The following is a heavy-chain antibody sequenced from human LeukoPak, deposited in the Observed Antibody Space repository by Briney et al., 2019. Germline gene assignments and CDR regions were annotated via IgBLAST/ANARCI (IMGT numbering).Heavy chain of an antibody. J-gene: IGHJ4*02. CDR1: GFTVSSNY. D-gene: IGHD3-3*01. V-gene: IGHV3-66*02. CDR3: AREGDFWFGIDY. CDR2: IYSGGST. Sequence: GGSLRLSCAASGFTVSSNYMSWVRPAPGKGLEWVSVIYSGGSTYYADSVKGRFTISRDNSKNTLYLQMNSLRAEDTAVYYCAREGDFWFGIDYWGQGTLVTVSS.